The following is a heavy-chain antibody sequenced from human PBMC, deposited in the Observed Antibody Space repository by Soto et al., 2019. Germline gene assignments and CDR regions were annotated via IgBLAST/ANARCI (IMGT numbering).Heavy chain of an antibody. CDR2: IGTAGDT. CDR1: GFTFSSYD. V-gene: IGHV3-13*01. CDR3: ARGGYDFYYYYYMDV. J-gene: IGHJ6*03. D-gene: IGHD5-12*01. Sequence: GGSLRLSCAASGFTFSSYDMHWVRQATGKGLEWVSAIGTAGDTYYPGSVKGRFTISRENAKNSLYLQMNSLRAGDTAVYYCARGGYDFYYYYYMDVWGKGTTVTVSS.